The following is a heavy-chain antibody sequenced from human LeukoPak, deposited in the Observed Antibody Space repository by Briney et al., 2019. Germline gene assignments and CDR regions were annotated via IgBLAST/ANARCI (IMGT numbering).Heavy chain of an antibody. J-gene: IGHJ4*02. CDR2: ISYDGSNK. D-gene: IGHD6-6*01. CDR1: GFTFSSYA. V-gene: IGHV3-30*04. Sequence: PGGSLRLSCAASGFTFSSYAMHWVRQAPGKGLEWVAVISYDGSNKYYADSVKGRFTISRDNSKNTLYLQMNSLRAEDTAVYYCARDENSSSSKTAFDYWGQGTLVTVSS. CDR3: ARDENSSSSKTAFDY.